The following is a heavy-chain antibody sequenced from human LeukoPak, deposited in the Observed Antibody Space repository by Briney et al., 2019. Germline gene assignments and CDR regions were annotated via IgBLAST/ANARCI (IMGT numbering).Heavy chain of an antibody. CDR1: GGSISSSSYY. CDR2: IYYSGNT. J-gene: IGHJ3*02. V-gene: IGHV4-39*07. D-gene: IGHD3-22*01. CDR3: ARESYYDSSGYSHDVFDI. Sequence: TASETLSLTCTVSGGSISSSSYYWAWIRQPPGKGLEWIGSIYYSGNTYYKSSLKSRVTIAVDTSKNQFSLKLNSETAADTAVYYCARESYYDSSGYSHDVFDIWGQGTMVTVSS.